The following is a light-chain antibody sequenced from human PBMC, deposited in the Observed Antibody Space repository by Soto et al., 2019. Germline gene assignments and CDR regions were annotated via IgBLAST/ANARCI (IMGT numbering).Light chain of an antibody. CDR3: HVWDSISEHG. CDR1: NIGSKS. Sequence: SYELTQPPSVSVAPGQTDRITCEGNNIGSKSVHWYQQKPGQAPVLVVDDDSDRPSGIPERFSGSNSGNTATLTISRVEAVDEADYFCHVWDSISEHGFGNSTKVTV. V-gene: IGLV3-21*02. J-gene: IGLJ1*01. CDR2: DDS.